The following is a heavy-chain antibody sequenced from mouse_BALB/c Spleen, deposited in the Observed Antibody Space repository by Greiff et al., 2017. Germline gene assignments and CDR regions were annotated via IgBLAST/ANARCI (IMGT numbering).Heavy chain of an antibody. Sequence: VKVVESGPGLVQPSQSLSITCTVSGFSLTSYGVHWVRQSPGKGLEWLGVIWSGGSTDYNAAFISRLSISKDNSKSQVFFKMNSLQADDTAIYYCARTYGYDGYGAMDYWGQGTSVTVSS. D-gene: IGHD2-2*01. CDR3: ARTYGYDGYGAMDY. CDR2: IWSGGST. CDR1: GFSLTSYG. J-gene: IGHJ4*01. V-gene: IGHV2-4-1*01.